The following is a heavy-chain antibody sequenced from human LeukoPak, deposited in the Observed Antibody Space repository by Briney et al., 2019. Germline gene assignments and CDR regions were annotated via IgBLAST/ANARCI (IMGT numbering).Heavy chain of an antibody. Sequence: GGSLRLSCAASGFTFSSYSMNWVRQAPGKGLEWVSSISSSSSYIYYADSVKGQFTISRDNAKNSLYLQMNSLRAEDTAVYYCARDHSYDPGDYWGRGTLVTVSS. V-gene: IGHV3-21*01. CDR2: ISSSSSYI. D-gene: IGHD3-16*01. CDR1: GFTFSSYS. J-gene: IGHJ4*02. CDR3: ARDHSYDPGDY.